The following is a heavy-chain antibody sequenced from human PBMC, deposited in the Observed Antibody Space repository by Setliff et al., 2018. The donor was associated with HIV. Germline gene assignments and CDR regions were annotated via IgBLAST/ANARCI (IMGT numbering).Heavy chain of an antibody. CDR1: GASITSHY. Sequence: SETLSLTCTVSGASITSHYWSWIRQSPGRELEWIGYIYSTGSTNYNPSLQSRVSISMDASKNKFSLKVTSVTSADTAVYYCAKGAGFYGDYTFDYWGQGSLVTVSS. V-gene: IGHV4-59*11. D-gene: IGHD4-17*01. J-gene: IGHJ4*02. CDR3: AKGAGFYGDYTFDY. CDR2: IYSTGST.